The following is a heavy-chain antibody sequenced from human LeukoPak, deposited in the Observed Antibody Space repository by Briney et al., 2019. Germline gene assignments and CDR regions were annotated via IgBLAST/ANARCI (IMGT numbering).Heavy chain of an antibody. CDR3: AMVVGARRTGVSY. CDR1: GGSFSGYY. Sequence: PSQTMSLTCAVYGGSFSGYYWSWIRQPPGKWLEWIGEIHHSGSTNYNPSLKSRVTISVDTSKNQFSLKLSSVTAADTAVYYCAMVVGARRTGVSYWGQGTLVTVSS. CDR2: IHHSGST. V-gene: IGHV4-34*01. D-gene: IGHD1-26*01. J-gene: IGHJ4*02.